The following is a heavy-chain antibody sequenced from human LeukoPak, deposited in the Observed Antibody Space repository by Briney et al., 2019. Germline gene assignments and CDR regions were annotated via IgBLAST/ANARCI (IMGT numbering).Heavy chain of an antibody. CDR2: IYSSGST. D-gene: IGHD2-2*01. CDR1: GGSISYYY. J-gene: IGHJ5*02. CDR3: ARDKEYQLRTNWFDP. Sequence: SETLSLTCSVSGGSISYYYWSWIRQPAGKGLEWIGRIYSSGSTSYNPSLQSRVTISVDKSKNQFSLNLSSVTAADTAVYFCARDKEYQLRTNWFDPWGQGTLVTVSS. V-gene: IGHV4-4*07.